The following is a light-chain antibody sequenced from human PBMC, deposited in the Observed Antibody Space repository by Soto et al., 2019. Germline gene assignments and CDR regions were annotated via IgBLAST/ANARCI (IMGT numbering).Light chain of an antibody. CDR2: DAS. CDR1: QSISTW. CDR3: QQYNSYSRS. J-gene: IGKJ1*01. V-gene: IGKV1-5*01. Sequence: DIQMTQYPSTLSSSVGDRVTITCRASQSISTWLAWYQQKPGKAPKLLIYDASSLESGVPSRFSGSGSGTEFTLTITSLQPDDFAAYYCQQYNSYSRSFGQGTNVDI.